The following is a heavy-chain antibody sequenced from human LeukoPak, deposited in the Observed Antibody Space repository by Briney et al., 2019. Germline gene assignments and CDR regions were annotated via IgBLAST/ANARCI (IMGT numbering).Heavy chain of an antibody. CDR3: AREDRRGYAGIYQYYNLDV. V-gene: IGHV6-1*01. D-gene: IGHD3-22*01. CDR1: GDSVSSNSAV. CDR2: TYYRSKWFN. Sequence: SQTLSLTCAISGDSVSSNSAVWNWIRQSPLRGLEWLGSTYYRSKWFNQYAVSVESRITINPDIAENQFSLQLSSVTPEDTAVYYCAREDRRGYAGIYQYYNLDVWGQGTTVTVSS. J-gene: IGHJ6*02.